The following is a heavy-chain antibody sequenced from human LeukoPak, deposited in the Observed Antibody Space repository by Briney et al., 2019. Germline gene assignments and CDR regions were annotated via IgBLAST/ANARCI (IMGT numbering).Heavy chain of an antibody. CDR3: ASSTVPTGYFDY. J-gene: IGHJ4*02. Sequence: SETLSLTCTVSGGSISSYYWSWIRQPPGKGLEWVGYIYYSGSTNYNPSLKSRVTISVDTSKNQFSLKLSSVTAADTAVYYCASSTVPTGYFDYWGQGTLVTVSS. CDR1: GGSISSYY. D-gene: IGHD4-17*01. CDR2: IYYSGST. V-gene: IGHV4-59*08.